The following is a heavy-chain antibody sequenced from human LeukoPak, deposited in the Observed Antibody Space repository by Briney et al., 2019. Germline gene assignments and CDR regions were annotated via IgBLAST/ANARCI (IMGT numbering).Heavy chain of an antibody. CDR2: ISGSGGST. J-gene: IGHJ4*02. V-gene: IGHV3-23*01. D-gene: IGHD3-22*01. CDR3: AKSWPSYYYDSSGYPYYFDY. Sequence: GGSLRLSCAASGFTFSSYAMSWVRQAPGKGLEWVSAISGSGGSTYYADSVKGRFTISRDNSKNTLYLQMNSLRAEDTAVYYCAKSWPSYYYDSSGYPYYFDYWGQGTLVTVSS. CDR1: GFTFSSYA.